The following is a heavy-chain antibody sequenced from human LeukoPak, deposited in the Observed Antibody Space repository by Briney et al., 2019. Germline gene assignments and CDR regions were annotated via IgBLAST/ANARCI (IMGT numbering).Heavy chain of an antibody. CDR1: GFTFSSYS. CDR2: ISGSGGST. D-gene: IGHD2-2*01. J-gene: IGHJ4*02. V-gene: IGHV3-23*01. CDR3: AKRPAAHDY. Sequence: GSLILSCAASGFTFSSYSMNWVRQAPGKGLEWVSAISGSGGSTYYADSVKGRFTISRDNSKNTLYLQMNSLRAEDTAVYYCAKRPAAHDYWGQRTLVTVSS.